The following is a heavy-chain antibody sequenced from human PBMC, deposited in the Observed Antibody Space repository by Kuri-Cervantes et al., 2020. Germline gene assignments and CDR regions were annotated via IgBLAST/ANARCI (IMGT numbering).Heavy chain of an antibody. Sequence: GGSLRLSCAASGFTFDDYAMHWVRHAPGKGLEWVSSVSWNSGRIGYADSVKGRFTISRDNAKNSLYLQMNSLRAEDTAMYYCARVGGRAPIKTGAFDIWGQGTMVTVSS. D-gene: IGHD1-14*01. J-gene: IGHJ3*02. CDR3: ARVGGRAPIKTGAFDI. CDR2: VSWNSGRI. V-gene: IGHV3-9*01. CDR1: GFTFDDYA.